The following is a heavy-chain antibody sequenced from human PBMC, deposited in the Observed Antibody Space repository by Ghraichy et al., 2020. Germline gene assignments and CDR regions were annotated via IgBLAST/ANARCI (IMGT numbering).Heavy chain of an antibody. J-gene: IGHJ3*02. D-gene: IGHD5-18*01. Sequence: GGSLRLSCAASGFTFSTYAINWVRQAPGKGLEWVSAITGSGATADYADSVKGRFTISRDNAKNTLYLHMDSLRVDDTAVYYCAKVQGFRDTVDAFDIWGQGTMVTVSS. V-gene: IGHV3-23*01. CDR1: GFTFSTYA. CDR3: AKVQGFRDTVDAFDI. CDR2: ITGSGATA.